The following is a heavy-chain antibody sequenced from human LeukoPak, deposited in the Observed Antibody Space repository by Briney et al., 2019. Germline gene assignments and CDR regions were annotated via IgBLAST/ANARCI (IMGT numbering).Heavy chain of an antibody. CDR1: GFTFSSYE. CDR3: AKDWGKWETLPIDY. D-gene: IGHD1-26*01. J-gene: IGHJ4*02. V-gene: IGHV3-48*03. CDR2: ISSSGSTI. Sequence: GGSLRLSCAASGFTFSSYEMNWVRQAPGKGLEWVSYISSSGSTIYYADSVKGRFTISRDNSKNTLYLQMNSLRAEDTAVYYCAKDWGKWETLPIDYWGQGTLVTVSS.